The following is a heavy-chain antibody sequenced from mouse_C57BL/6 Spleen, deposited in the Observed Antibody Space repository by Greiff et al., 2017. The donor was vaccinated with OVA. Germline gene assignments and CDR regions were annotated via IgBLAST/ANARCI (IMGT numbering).Heavy chain of an antibody. Sequence: EVKLMESGGGLVKPGGSLKLSCAASGFTFSSYTMSWVRQTPEKRLEWVATISGGGGNTYYPDSVKGRFTISRDNAKNTLYLQMSSLRSEDTALYYCARHGNYGNYEFAYWGQGTLVTVSA. CDR1: GFTFSSYT. CDR2: ISGGGGNT. D-gene: IGHD2-1*01. CDR3: ARHGNYGNYEFAY. V-gene: IGHV5-9*01. J-gene: IGHJ3*01.